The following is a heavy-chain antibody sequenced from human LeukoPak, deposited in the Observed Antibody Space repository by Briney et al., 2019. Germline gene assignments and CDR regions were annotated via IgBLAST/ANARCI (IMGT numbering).Heavy chain of an antibody. CDR1: GFTFSSYS. J-gene: IGHJ4*02. V-gene: IGHV3-21*01. D-gene: IGHD6-13*01. Sequence: GGSLRLSCAPSGFTFSSYSMNWVRQAPGKGLEWVSSISSSRSYIYYADSVKGRFTISRDNAKNSLYLQMNSLRAEDTAVYYCARDMGIAAAGTPDYWGQGTLVTVSS. CDR2: ISSSRSYI. CDR3: ARDMGIAAAGTPDY.